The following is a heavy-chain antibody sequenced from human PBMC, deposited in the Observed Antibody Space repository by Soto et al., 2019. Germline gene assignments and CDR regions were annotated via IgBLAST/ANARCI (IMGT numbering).Heavy chain of an antibody. CDR2: IYYRGTT. J-gene: IGHJ4*02. Sequence: SETLSLTCSVSGVSTSNHYWALIRKPQGQGPEWIGCIYYRGTTNYNASFNSRVTISVDTSKNQFSLKLTSVTTADTAVYYCARGGGSPYHDHEFDYWGQGILVTVSS. CDR1: GVSTSNHY. D-gene: IGHD2-2*01. V-gene: IGHV4-59*11. CDR3: ARGGGSPYHDHEFDY.